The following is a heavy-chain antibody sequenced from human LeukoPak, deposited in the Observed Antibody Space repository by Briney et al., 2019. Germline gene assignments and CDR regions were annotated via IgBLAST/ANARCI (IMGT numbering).Heavy chain of an antibody. V-gene: IGHV3-21*01. CDR1: GFTFSSYS. J-gene: IGHJ4*02. Sequence: GGSLRPSCAASGFTFSSYSMNWVRQAPGKGLEWVSSISSSSSYIYYADSVKGRFTIPRDNAKNSLYLQMNSLRAEDTAVYYCARDLWFGEFDLFDYWGQGTLVTVSS. D-gene: IGHD3-10*01. CDR3: ARDLWFGEFDLFDY. CDR2: ISSSSSYI.